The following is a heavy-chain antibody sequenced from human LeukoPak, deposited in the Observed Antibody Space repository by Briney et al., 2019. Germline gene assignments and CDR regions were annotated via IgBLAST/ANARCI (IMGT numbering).Heavy chain of an antibody. D-gene: IGHD3-22*01. Sequence: GGSLRLSCAASGFTFSSYAMHWVRQAPGKGLEWVAVISYDGSNKYYADSVKGRFTISRDNSKNTLYLQMNSLRAEDTAVYYCAREGYYYDSSGYYSSPFAYWGQGTLVTVSS. J-gene: IGHJ4*02. CDR1: GFTFSSYA. CDR3: AREGYYYDSSGYYSSPFAY. V-gene: IGHV3-30-3*01. CDR2: ISYDGSNK.